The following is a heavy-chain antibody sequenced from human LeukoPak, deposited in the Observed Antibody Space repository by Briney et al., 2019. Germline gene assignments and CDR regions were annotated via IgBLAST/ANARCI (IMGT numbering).Heavy chain of an antibody. CDR1: GYSFSTYW. D-gene: IGHD5-18*01. V-gene: IGHV5-51*01. J-gene: IGHJ4*02. CDR2: IYPGDSDI. CDR3: ARQLTPYSYGNY. Sequence: GESLKISCKGSGYSFSTYWIGWVRQMPGKGLEWMGIIYPGDSDIRYSPSFHGQVTISADKSISTAYLQWSSLKASDTAMYYCARQLTPYSYGNYWGQGTLVTVSS.